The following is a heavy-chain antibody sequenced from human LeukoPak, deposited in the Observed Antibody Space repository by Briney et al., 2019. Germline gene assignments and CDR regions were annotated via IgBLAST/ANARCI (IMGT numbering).Heavy chain of an antibody. CDR1: GFTFSSYW. Sequence: PGGSLRLSCAASGFTFSSYWMSWVRQAPGKGLEWVANIKQDGSEKYYVGSVKGRFTISRDNAKNSLYLQMNSLRAEDTAVYYCARASSGSYGRYYYYYMDVWGKGTTVTVSS. D-gene: IGHD1-26*01. J-gene: IGHJ6*03. CDR3: ARASSGSYGRYYYYYMDV. CDR2: IKQDGSEK. V-gene: IGHV3-7*01.